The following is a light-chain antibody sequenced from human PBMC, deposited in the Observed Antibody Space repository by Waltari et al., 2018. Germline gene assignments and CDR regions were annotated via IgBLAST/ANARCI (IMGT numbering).Light chain of an antibody. J-gene: IGLJ3*02. CDR1: SGSIDSKY. Sequence: NFMLTQPHSVSGSPGETVTISCTRSSGSIDSKYVQWYQQRPGSAPTTVIYEDKQRPFGVPDRFSGAIDSSSNSASLTISGLKTEDEAEYCCQSYDTNNRVFGGGTMLTVL. CDR3: QSYDTNNRV. V-gene: IGLV6-57*04. CDR2: EDK.